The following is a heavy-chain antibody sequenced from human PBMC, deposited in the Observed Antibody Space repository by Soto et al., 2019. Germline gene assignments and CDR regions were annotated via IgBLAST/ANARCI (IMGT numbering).Heavy chain of an antibody. V-gene: IGHV3-30*18. D-gene: IGHD3-22*01. CDR1: GFTFSSYG. CDR2: ISYDGSNK. CDR3: AEGSYYYDSSGGDAFDI. J-gene: IGHJ3*02. Sequence: GGSLRLSCGASGFTFSSYGMHWVRQAPGKGLEWVAVISYDGSNKYYADSVKGRFTISRDNSKNTLYLQMNSLRAEDTAVYYCAEGSYYYDSSGGDAFDIWGQGTMVTVS.